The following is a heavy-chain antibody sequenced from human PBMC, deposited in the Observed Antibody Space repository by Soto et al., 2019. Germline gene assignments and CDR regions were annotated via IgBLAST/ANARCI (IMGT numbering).Heavy chain of an antibody. Sequence: GASVKVSCKASVGTFSSYAISWVRQAPGQGLEWMGGIIPIFGTANYAQKFQGRVTITADESTSTAYMELSSLRSEDTAVYYCARVLPFGVVPKIPYGMDVWGQGTTVTVSS. D-gene: IGHD3-3*01. V-gene: IGHV1-69*13. CDR3: ARVLPFGVVPKIPYGMDV. CDR1: VGTFSSYA. CDR2: IIPIFGTA. J-gene: IGHJ6*02.